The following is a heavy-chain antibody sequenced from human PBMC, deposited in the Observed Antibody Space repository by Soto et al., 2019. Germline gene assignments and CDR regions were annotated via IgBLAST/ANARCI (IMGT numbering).Heavy chain of an antibody. J-gene: IGHJ4*02. Sequence: GGSLRLSCAASGFTFSSYAIHWCRQAPGKGLEWVAVISRDGTNKYYVDSVKGRFTISRDNSRNTLYLQMNSLRHEDAAVYYCARSRSGAVADSFDFWGQGTLVTVSS. V-gene: IGHV3-30*04. CDR1: GFTFSSYA. D-gene: IGHD3-10*01. CDR3: ARSRSGAVADSFDF. CDR2: ISRDGTNK.